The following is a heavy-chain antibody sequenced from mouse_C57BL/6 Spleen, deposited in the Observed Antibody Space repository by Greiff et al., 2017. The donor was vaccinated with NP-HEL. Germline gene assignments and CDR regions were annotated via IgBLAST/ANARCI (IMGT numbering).Heavy chain of an antibody. V-gene: IGHV1-62-3*01. D-gene: IGHD1-1*01. J-gene: IGHJ2*01. CDR1: GYTFTSYW. CDR2: IDPNSGGT. CDR3: ARRIITTVYYFDY. Sequence: QVQLQQSGAELVKPGASVKLSCKASGYTFTSYWMHWVKQRPGRGLEWIGRIDPNSGGTKYNEKFKSKATLTVDKPSSTAYMQLSSLTSEDSAVYYGARRIITTVYYFDYWGQGTTLTVSS.